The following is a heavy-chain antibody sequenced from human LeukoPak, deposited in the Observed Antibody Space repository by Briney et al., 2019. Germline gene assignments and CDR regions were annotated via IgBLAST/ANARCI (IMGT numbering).Heavy chain of an antibody. CDR1: GYSFTSYW. CDR2: IYPGDSDT. J-gene: IGHJ6*03. V-gene: IGHV5-51*01. Sequence: GESLKISWRGSGYSFTSYWIGWVRQMPGKGLGWMGIIYPGDSDTRYSPSFQGQVTISADKSISTAYLQWSSLKASDTAMYYCARAAVPYYYYYMDVWGKGPTVTVSS. CDR3: ARAAVPYYYYYMDV. D-gene: IGHD6-19*01.